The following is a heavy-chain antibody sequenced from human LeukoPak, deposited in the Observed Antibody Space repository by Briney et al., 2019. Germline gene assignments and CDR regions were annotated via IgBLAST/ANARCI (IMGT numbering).Heavy chain of an antibody. CDR2: ISYDGSNK. J-gene: IGHJ4*02. Sequence: GGSLRLSCAASGFTFSSDAMHWVRQAPGKGLEWVAVISYDGSNKYYADSVKGRFTISRDNSKNTLYLQMNSLRAEDTAVYYCARAHGGNSGRDYWGQGTLVTVSS. V-gene: IGHV3-30*01. CDR3: ARAHGGNSGRDY. CDR1: GFTFSSDA. D-gene: IGHD4-23*01.